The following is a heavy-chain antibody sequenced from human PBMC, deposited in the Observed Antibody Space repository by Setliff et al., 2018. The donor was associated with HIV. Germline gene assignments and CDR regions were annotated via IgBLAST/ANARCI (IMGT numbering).Heavy chain of an antibody. CDR1: GSAISNDYY. CDR3: ARLYYLVGNWFDP. J-gene: IGHJ5*02. D-gene: IGHD2-2*01. CDR2: IYLSGST. Sequence: SETLSLTCAVSGSAISNDYYWGWIRQPPGKGLEWIGSIYLSGSTYYNPSLKSRVTISPDASRNQFSLELISVTAADTAVYYCARLYYLVGNWFDPWGQGTLVTVSS. V-gene: IGHV4-38-2*01.